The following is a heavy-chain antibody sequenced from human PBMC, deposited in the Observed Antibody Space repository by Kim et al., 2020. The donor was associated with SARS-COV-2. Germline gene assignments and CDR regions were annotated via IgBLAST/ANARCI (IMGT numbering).Heavy chain of an antibody. Sequence: YANSVKGRITISRANSKNTLYLQMNSLRAEDTAVYYCARAGPRGKYFDYWGQGTLVTVSS. D-gene: IGHD3-16*01. V-gene: IGHV3-53*01. CDR3: ARAGPRGKYFDY. J-gene: IGHJ4*02.